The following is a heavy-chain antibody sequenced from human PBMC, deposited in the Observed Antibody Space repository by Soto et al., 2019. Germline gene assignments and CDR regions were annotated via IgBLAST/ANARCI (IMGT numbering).Heavy chain of an antibody. CDR1: GYTFTSYG. Sequence: QVQLVQSGAEVKKPGASVKVSCKASGYTFTSYGISWVRQAPGQGLEWMGWISAYNGNTNYAQKLQGRVTMTTDTGTRRASVELRSLRSDDTAVYYCARGGCSSSGDGGGNWFDPWGQGTLVTVSS. V-gene: IGHV1-18*01. CDR3: ARGGCSSSGDGGGNWFDP. J-gene: IGHJ5*02. D-gene: IGHD6-13*01. CDR2: ISAYNGNT.